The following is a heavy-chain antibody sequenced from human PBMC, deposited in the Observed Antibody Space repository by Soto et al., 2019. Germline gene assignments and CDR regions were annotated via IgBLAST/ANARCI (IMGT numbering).Heavy chain of an antibody. CDR1: GYRFSSSW. D-gene: IGHD3-22*01. J-gene: IGHJ4*02. CDR2: VYPSDSDV. Sequence: GESLKISCQATGYRFSSSWIGWVRQKPGKGLEWLGNVYPSDSDVRYSPAFEGQVTISVDKSINTAYLQWRSLKASDSALYFCASSRFCGGSSCYGHAADYWGQGTVVTVSS. V-gene: IGHV5-51*01. CDR3: ASSRFCGGSSCYGHAADY.